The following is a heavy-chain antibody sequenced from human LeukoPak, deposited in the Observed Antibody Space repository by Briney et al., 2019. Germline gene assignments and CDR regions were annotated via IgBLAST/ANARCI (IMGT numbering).Heavy chain of an antibody. CDR1: GGSISRKY. Sequence: SETLSLTCTVSGGSISRKYWSWIRQPPGKGLEWIGNIYHTGSTNYKSPLKSRAAISLDTSKNQFSLKLNSVTAADTAVYYCARGYCSTTSCPYIWFDPWGQGTLVTVSS. CDR3: ARGYCSTTSCPYIWFDP. CDR2: IYHTGST. J-gene: IGHJ5*02. D-gene: IGHD2-2*01. V-gene: IGHV4-59*08.